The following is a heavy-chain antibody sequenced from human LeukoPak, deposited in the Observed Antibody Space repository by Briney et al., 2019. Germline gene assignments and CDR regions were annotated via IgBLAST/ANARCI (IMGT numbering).Heavy chain of an antibody. V-gene: IGHV1-2*02. Sequence: ASVKVSCKTSGYTFTGYYIHWVRQVPGQGLEWMGWLNPNSGVTNYAQKFQGRVTMTRDTSITTAYMELSRLRSDDTALYYCARATTVVNIDYWGQGTLVTVSS. CDR3: ARATTVVNIDY. CDR1: GYTFTGYY. J-gene: IGHJ4*02. D-gene: IGHD4-23*01. CDR2: LNPNSGVT.